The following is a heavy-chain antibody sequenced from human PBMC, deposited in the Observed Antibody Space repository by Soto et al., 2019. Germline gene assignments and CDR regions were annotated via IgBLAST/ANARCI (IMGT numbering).Heavy chain of an antibody. Sequence: GGSLRLSCAASGFSFNNFGIHWVRQAPGKGLEWVAIVWYDGNHRFYADSVKGRFSISRDSSNNTVYLQMNSLRVEDTALYYCARDIYDTFGGYSRGFDHWGQGAQVTVSS. CDR2: VWYDGNHR. CDR1: GFSFNNFG. D-gene: IGHD2-2*03. J-gene: IGHJ4*02. V-gene: IGHV3-33*01. CDR3: ARDIYDTFGGYSRGFDH.